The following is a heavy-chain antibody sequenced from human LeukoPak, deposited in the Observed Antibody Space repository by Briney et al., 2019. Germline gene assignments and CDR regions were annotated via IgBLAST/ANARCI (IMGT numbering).Heavy chain of an antibody. D-gene: IGHD3-22*01. CDR2: IRYDGSEK. V-gene: IGHV3-30*02. CDR1: GFTFSSYG. Sequence: PGGSLRLSCAASGFTFSSYGMHWVRQAPGKGLDRVAFIRYDGSEKDYGDSVKGRFTISRDNSKNTVYLEMNSLRAEDTAVYYCAKDLTYDTTGFDYWGQGTLVTVSS. J-gene: IGHJ4*02. CDR3: AKDLTYDTTGFDY.